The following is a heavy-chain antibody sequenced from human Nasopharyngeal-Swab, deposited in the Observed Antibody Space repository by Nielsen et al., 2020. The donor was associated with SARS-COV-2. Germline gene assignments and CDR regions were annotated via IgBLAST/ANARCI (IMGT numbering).Heavy chain of an antibody. D-gene: IGHD3-3*01. J-gene: IGHJ4*02. CDR1: GFTFSDYY. V-gene: IGHV3-11*06. CDR2: ISSSSSYT. CDR3: ARAKRATIFGVVIMREFDY. Sequence: GESLKISCAASGFTFSDYYMSWIRQAPGKGLKWVSYISSSSSYTNYADSVKGRFTISRDNAKNSLYLQMNSLRAEDTAVYYCARAKRATIFGVVIMREFDYWGQGTLVTVSS.